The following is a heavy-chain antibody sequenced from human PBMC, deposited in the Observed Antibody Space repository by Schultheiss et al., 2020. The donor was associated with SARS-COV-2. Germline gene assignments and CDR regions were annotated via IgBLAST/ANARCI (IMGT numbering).Heavy chain of an antibody. J-gene: IGHJ1*01. Sequence: GGSLRLSCSASGFTFSSYAMHWVRQAPGKGLEYVSAISSNGGSTYYADSVKGRFTISRDNSKNTLYLQMNSLRAEDTAVYYCAKGGSRVEYFQHWGQGTLVTVSS. CDR1: GFTFSSYA. CDR3: AKGGSRVEYFQH. CDR2: ISSNGGST. V-gene: IGHV3-64*04. D-gene: IGHD5-24*01.